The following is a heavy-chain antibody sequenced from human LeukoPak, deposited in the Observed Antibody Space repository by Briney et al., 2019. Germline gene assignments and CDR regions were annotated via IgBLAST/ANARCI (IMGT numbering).Heavy chain of an antibody. V-gene: IGHV3-74*03. J-gene: IGHJ4*02. Sequence: GGSLRLSCVSSAFTFSSQWMHWVRQVPGRRPMWVSGINSEGKSTAYADSVKGRFTISRDNARNTMYLQMNSLRAEDTAVYYCASTPPERCSGHDCYPYFDYWGQGTLVTVSS. D-gene: IGHD2-21*01. CDR1: AFTFSSQW. CDR3: ASTPPERCSGHDCYPYFDY. CDR2: INSEGKST.